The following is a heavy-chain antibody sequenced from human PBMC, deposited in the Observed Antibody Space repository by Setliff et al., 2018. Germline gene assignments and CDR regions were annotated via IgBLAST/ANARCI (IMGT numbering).Heavy chain of an antibody. CDR3: ARKDGDM. V-gene: IGHV4-4*08. J-gene: IGHJ3*02. Sequence: SETLSLTCTVSGDSIRNYHWSWFRQPPGSRLEWIGYIYTTGSTSYNPSLKSRVTMSVDTSKNQFSLKMRSVTAADAALYYCARKDGDMWGQETMVTVSS. CDR2: IYTTGST. CDR1: GDSIRNYH. D-gene: IGHD2-15*01.